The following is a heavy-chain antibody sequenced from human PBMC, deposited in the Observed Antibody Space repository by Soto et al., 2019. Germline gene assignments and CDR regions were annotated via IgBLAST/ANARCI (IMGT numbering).Heavy chain of an antibody. Sequence: SETLSLTCTVSGGSISSGDYYWSWIRQPPGKGQEWIGYIYYSGSTYYNPSLKSRVTISVDTSKNQFSLELSSVTAADPAVYYCAGSRNYYDSSGYYYHPFDYWGQGTLVTVSS. D-gene: IGHD3-22*01. CDR2: IYYSGST. V-gene: IGHV4-30-4*01. CDR1: GGSISSGDYY. CDR3: AGSRNYYDSSGYYYHPFDY. J-gene: IGHJ4*02.